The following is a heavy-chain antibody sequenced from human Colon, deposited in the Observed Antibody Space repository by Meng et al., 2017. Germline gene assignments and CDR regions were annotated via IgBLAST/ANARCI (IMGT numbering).Heavy chain of an antibody. CDR1: GGSISSGGYY. V-gene: IGHV4-39*01. Sequence: QLQLQESGPGLVKPSETLSLTCTVSGGSISSGGYYWAWIRQSPGKGLEWIGSLYYSGYPSYNRSLKSRVTISVDTSKNQFSLKLSSVTAADTAVYYCTRHPDVLGNWVKYDYWGQGALVTVSS. D-gene: IGHD2-2*01. J-gene: IGHJ4*02. CDR2: LYYSGYP. CDR3: TRHPDVLGNWVKYDY.